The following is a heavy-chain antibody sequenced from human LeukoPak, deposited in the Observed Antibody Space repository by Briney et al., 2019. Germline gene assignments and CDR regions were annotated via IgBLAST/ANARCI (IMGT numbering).Heavy chain of an antibody. CDR2: TYSGGST. J-gene: IGHJ3*02. V-gene: IGHV3-66*01. Sequence: GGSLRHSCAASGFTVSSNYMSWVRQAPGKGLEWVSVTYSGGSTYYADSVKGRFTISRDNSKNTLYLHMNSLRAEDTAVYYCARGMTTDYAFDIWGQGTMVTVSS. CDR1: GFTVSSNY. CDR3: ARGMTTDYAFDI. D-gene: IGHD4-17*01.